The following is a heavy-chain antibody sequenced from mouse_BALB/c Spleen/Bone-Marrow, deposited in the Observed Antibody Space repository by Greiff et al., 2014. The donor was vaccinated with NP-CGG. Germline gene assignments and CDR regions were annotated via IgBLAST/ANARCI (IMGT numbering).Heavy chain of an antibody. D-gene: IGHD1-1*01. CDR3: TRGPTTVVAHYYALDQ. CDR1: GYSFTGYY. Sequence: VQLQQPGPDLVKPGASVKISCKASGYSFTGYYIHWVKQSHGRTLEWIGRVNPNNGGTSYNQKFKDKAILTVDKSSSTAYMELRSLTSEDSAVYFCTRGPTTVVAHYYALDQWGQGTSVTVSS. CDR2: VNPNNGGT. V-gene: IGHV1-26*01. J-gene: IGHJ4*01.